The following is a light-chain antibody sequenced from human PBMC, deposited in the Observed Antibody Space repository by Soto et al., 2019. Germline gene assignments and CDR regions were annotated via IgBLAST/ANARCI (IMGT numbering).Light chain of an antibody. J-gene: IGKJ1*01. V-gene: IGKV1-5*01. CDR3: QQYKSYWT. Sequence: DIQMTQSPSTLSASVGDRVTITCRASQSISNWLAWYQQKPGKAPTLLIYDISRLETGVPSRFSGSGSGTEFTLTINSLQPDDFATYYCQQYKSYWTFGQGTKVDIK. CDR2: DIS. CDR1: QSISNW.